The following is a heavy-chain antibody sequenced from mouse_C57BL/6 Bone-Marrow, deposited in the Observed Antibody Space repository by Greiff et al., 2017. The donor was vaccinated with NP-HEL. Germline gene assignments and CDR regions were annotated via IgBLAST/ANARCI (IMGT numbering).Heavy chain of an antibody. CDR3: ARTLTVVASYYAMDY. CDR1: GYTFTSYW. V-gene: IGHV1-55*01. CDR2: LYPGSGST. J-gene: IGHJ4*01. Sequence: QVQLQQPGAELVKPGASVKMSCKASGYTFTSYWITWVKQRPGQGLEWIGDLYPGSGSTNYNEKFKSKATLTVDTSSSTAYMQLSSLTSEDSAVYYCARTLTVVASYYAMDYWGQGTSVTVSS. D-gene: IGHD1-1*01.